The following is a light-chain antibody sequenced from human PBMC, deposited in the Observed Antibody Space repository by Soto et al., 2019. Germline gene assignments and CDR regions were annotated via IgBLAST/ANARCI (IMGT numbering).Light chain of an antibody. CDR3: QQYNSAST. Sequence: DIQMTQSPSTLSASVGDRVTITCRASQSISIWLAWYQQKPGKAPNLLIYKASSLESGVPSGFSGSGSGTEFTLTISRLQPDDLASYYCQQYNSASTFGQGPKVEI. CDR1: QSISIW. J-gene: IGKJ1*01. V-gene: IGKV1-5*03. CDR2: KAS.